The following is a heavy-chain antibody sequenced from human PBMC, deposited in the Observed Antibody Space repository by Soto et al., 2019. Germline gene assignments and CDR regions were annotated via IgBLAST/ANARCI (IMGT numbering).Heavy chain of an antibody. D-gene: IGHD3-16*01. V-gene: IGHV4-59*01. J-gene: IGHJ3*02. CDR1: GGSISSYY. CDR3: PRTTITFGGASAFDI. CDR2: IYYSGST. Sequence: SETLSLTCTVSGGSISSYYWSWIRQPPGKGLEWIGYIYYSGSTNYNPSLKSRVTIPVDTSKNQFSLKLSSVTAADTAVYYCPRTTITFGGASAFDIWGQGTMVTVSS.